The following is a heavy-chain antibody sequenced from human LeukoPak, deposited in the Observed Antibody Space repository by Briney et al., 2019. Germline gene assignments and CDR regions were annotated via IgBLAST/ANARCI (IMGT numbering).Heavy chain of an antibody. CDR1: GFTFSSYW. V-gene: IGHV3-7*03. CDR2: IKQDGSEK. J-gene: IGHJ4*02. D-gene: IGHD1/OR15-1a*01. Sequence: PGGSLRLSCAASGFTFSSYWMSWVRQAPGKGLEWVANIKQDGSEKYYVDSVKGRFTISRDNAKNSLDLQMNSLRAEDTAVYYCARDSSPREHGYWGQGTLVTVSS. CDR3: ARDSSPREHGY.